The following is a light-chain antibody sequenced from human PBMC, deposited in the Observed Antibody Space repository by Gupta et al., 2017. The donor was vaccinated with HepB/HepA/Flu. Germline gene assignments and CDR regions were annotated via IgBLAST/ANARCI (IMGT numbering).Light chain of an antibody. J-gene: IGKJ2*03. V-gene: IGKV1-33*01. CDR1: QDIRSS. Sequence: DIQMTQSPSSLSASVGDRVTITCQASQDIRSSLNWYQQKQGKAPKLLIYDASNLEAGVPLRFSGSGSGTHFTFTISSLQPEDLGTYYCQQYNNVPRYSFGQGTQLEIK. CDR3: QQYNNVPRYS. CDR2: DAS.